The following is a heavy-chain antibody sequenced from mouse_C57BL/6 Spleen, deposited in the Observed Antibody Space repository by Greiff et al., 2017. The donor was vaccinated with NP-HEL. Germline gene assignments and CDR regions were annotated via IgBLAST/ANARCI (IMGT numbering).Heavy chain of an antibody. CDR1: GYTFTSYW. CDR3: ARGNGAMDY. Sequence: VQLQQPGAELVMPGASVKLSCKASGYTFTSYWMHWVKQRPGQGLEWIGEIDPSDSSPYYPQQFQGKSTLTVDNSSSTASMQLSSRTSEDSAVYYCARGNGAMDYWGQGTSVTVAS. J-gene: IGHJ4*01. V-gene: IGHV1-69*01. CDR2: IDPSDSSP.